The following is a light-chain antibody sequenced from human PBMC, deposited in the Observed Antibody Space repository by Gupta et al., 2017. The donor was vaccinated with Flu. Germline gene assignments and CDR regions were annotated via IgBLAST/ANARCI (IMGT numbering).Light chain of an antibody. V-gene: IGKV1-39*01. J-gene: IGKJ1*01. CDR2: AAF. CDR3: QQSDSTPRT. CDR1: QSISSY. Sequence: DIQMTQPPSSLSASVGDRVTITCRASQSISSYLNWYQQKPGKAPKLLIYAAFNLQSGVPSRFSGSGSGTDFTLTISRLQPEDFATYYCQQSDSTPRTFGQGTKVEFK.